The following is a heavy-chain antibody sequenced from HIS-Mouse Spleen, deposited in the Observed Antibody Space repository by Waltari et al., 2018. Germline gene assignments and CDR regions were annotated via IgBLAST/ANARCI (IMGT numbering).Heavy chain of an antibody. CDR2: ISYDGSNK. CDR3: AKDRGSQFDY. V-gene: IGHV3-30*18. CDR1: GFTFGSYG. D-gene: IGHD1-26*01. Sequence: QVQLVESGGGVVQPGRSLRLSWAASGFTFGSYGMHWVRQAPGKGLEWVAVISYDGSNKYYADSVKGRFTISRDNSKNTLYLQMNSLRAEDTAVYYCAKDRGSQFDYWAREPWSPSPQ. J-gene: IGHJ4*02.